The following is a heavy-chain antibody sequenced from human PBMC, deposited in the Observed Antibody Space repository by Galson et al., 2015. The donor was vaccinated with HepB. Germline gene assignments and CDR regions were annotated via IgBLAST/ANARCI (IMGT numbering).Heavy chain of an antibody. J-gene: IGHJ2*01. CDR3: ARAGSYWHFDL. CDR1: GGTFSSYT. CDR2: IIPILGIA. D-gene: IGHD3-10*01. Sequence: SVKVSCKASGGTFSSYTISWVRQAPGQGLEWMGRIIPILGIANYAQKFQGRVTITADKSTSTAYMELSSLRSEDTAVYYCARAGSYWHFDLWGRGTLVTVSS. V-gene: IGHV1-69*02.